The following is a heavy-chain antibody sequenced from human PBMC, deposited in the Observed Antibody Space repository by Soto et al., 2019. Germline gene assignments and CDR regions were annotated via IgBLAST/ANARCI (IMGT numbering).Heavy chain of an antibody. CDR3: AREPYGDSQYFDY. CDR2: ISFDGRVT. V-gene: IGHV3-30*04. J-gene: IGHJ4*02. CDR1: GFTFNSLS. D-gene: IGHD2-21*02. Sequence: QVHLVESGGGMVQPGTSLRLSCTASGFTFNSLSLHWVRQRPDKGLEWVAVISFDGRVTYYADFVKGRFTVSRDNSKNTIYLQVNSLRAEDTAVYYCAREPYGDSQYFDYWDQGTLVTVSS.